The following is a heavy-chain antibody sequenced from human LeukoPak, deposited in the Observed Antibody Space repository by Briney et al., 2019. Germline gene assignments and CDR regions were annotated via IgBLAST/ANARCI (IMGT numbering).Heavy chain of an antibody. CDR2: ILYDGSNK. D-gene: IGHD3-10*01. V-gene: IGHV3-30*18. Sequence: GGSLRLSCAASGFTFSSYGMHWVRQAPGKGLEWVAVILYDGSNKYYADSVKGRFTISRDNSKNTLYLQMNSLRAEDTAVYYCANFYGSGSPYGMDVWGQGTTVTVSS. CDR3: ANFYGSGSPYGMDV. J-gene: IGHJ6*02. CDR1: GFTFSSYG.